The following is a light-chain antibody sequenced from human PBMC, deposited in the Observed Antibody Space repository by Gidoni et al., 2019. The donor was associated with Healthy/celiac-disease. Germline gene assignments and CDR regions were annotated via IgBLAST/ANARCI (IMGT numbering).Light chain of an antibody. Sequence: DIQMTQSPSCLSASVGDRVTITSRASQSISSSLNWYQQKPGQAPKLLIYAASSLQSGVPSRFSGSGSGTDFTLTISSLQPEDFATYYCQQSYSTPYTFGQGTKLEIK. V-gene: IGKV1-39*01. CDR1: QSISSS. CDR3: QQSYSTPYT. CDR2: AAS. J-gene: IGKJ2*01.